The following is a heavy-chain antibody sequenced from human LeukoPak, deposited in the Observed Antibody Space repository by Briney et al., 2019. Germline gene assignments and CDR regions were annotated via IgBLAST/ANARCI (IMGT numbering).Heavy chain of an antibody. D-gene: IGHD6-13*01. CDR2: INAGNGNT. CDR3: ARDSVIAAAPSYYFDY. Sequence: ASVKVSCKASGYTFTSYAMHWVRQAPGQRLEWMGWINAGNGNTKYSQKFQGRVTITRDTSASTSYMELSSLRSEDTAVYYCARDSVIAAAPSYYFDYWGQGTLVTVSS. V-gene: IGHV1-3*01. CDR1: GYTFTSYA. J-gene: IGHJ4*02.